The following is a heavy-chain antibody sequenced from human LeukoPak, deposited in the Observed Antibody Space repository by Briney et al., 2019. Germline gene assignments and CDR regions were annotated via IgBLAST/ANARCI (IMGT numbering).Heavy chain of an antibody. CDR3: AKIPADWFDP. D-gene: IGHD6-19*01. V-gene: IGHV4-38-2*02. CDR2: IYHTGTA. CDR1: GDSITFGYY. Sequence: SETLSLTCTVSGDSITFGYYWGWIRQSPGKGLEWIAKIYHTGTANYNPSLKSRVTISVDTSKNQSSLRLNSVTAADTAVYYCAKIPADWFDPWGQGIRVTVSS. J-gene: IGHJ5*02.